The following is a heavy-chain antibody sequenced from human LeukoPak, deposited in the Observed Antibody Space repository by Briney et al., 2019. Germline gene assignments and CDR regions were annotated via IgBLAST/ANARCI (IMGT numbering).Heavy chain of an antibody. CDR2: INHSGST. CDR1: GGSFSGYY. V-gene: IGHV4-34*01. Sequence: SGTLSLTCAVYGGSFSGYYWSWIRQPPGKGLEWIGEINHSGSTNYNPSLKSRVTISVDTSKNQFSLKLSSVTAADTAVYYCARGMLAPYYFDYWGQGTLVTVSS. J-gene: IGHJ4*02. CDR3: ARGMLAPYYFDY. D-gene: IGHD2-15*01.